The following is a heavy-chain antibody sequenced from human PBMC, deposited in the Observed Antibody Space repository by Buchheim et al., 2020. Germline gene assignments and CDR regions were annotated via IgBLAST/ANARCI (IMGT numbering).Heavy chain of an antibody. V-gene: IGHV7-4-1*02. Sequence: QVQVVQSGSELKKPGASVKVSCKASGYNFYSHAMNWVRQAPGQGLEWMGWIDTNTGNPTYAQGFTGRFVFSLDTSVSTAYLQITSLTPEDTAVYYCARNSTSWTDYYNYGMDVWGQGTT. D-gene: IGHD6-13*01. CDR3: ARNSTSWTDYYNYGMDV. CDR1: GYNFYSHA. J-gene: IGHJ6*02. CDR2: IDTNTGNP.